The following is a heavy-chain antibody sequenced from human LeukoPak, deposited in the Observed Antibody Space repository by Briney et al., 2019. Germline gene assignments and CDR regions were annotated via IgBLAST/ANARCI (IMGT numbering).Heavy chain of an antibody. V-gene: IGHV4-39*07. CDR3: ARVTYNGYQHFDY. CDR1: GGSISTNTYY. CDR2: IHHRGTT. Sequence: TETLSLTCIVSGGSISTNTYYWGWIRLPPGKGLEWIGEIHHRGTTYYNPSLRSRVTISVDTSKNQFSLRLTSVTAADTAVYYCARVTYNGYQHFDYWGQGNLVTVS. J-gene: IGHJ4*02. D-gene: IGHD3-10*01.